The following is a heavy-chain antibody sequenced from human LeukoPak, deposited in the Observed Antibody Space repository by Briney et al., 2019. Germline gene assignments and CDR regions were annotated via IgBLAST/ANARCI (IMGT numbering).Heavy chain of an antibody. CDR2: IIPIFGTA. D-gene: IGHD1-26*01. CDR3: ARQKSGSYYMVFDY. J-gene: IGHJ4*02. V-gene: IGHV1-69*05. CDR1: GGTFSSYA. Sequence: ASVKVSCKASGGTFSSYAVSWERQAPGQGLEWMGGIIPIFGTANYAQKFQGRVTITTDESTSTAYMELSSLRSEDTAVYYCARQKSGSYYMVFDYWGQGTLVTVSS.